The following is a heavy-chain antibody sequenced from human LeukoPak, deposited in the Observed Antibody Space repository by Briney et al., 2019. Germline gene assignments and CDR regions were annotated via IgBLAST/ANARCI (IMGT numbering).Heavy chain of an antibody. V-gene: IGHV1-18*01. CDR3: ARLPPTTASFDY. J-gene: IGHJ4*02. CDR1: GYTCTRYG. CDR2: ISAYNGNT. Sequence: ASVKVSCKASGYTCTRYGISWVRQAPGQGLEWMGWISAYNGNTNYAQKLQGRVTMTTDTSTSTAYMELRSLRSDDTAVYYCARLPPTTASFDYWGQGTLVTVSS. D-gene: IGHD4-17*01.